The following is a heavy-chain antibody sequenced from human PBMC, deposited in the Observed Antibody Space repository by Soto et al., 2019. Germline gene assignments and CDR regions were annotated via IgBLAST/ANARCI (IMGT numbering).Heavy chain of an antibody. CDR3: AGELGTFYFDH. CDR1: AGSIRRGDYY. J-gene: IGHJ4*02. CDR2: IDHSGSA. Sequence: QVQLQESGPGLVKPSQTLSLTCTVSAGSIRRGDYYWTWIRQPPGKGLEWIGYIDHSGSAYYNPSLKSRATLSIDTSNTQYSLKMSSVTAADSAVYYCAGELGTFYFDHWGQGTLVTVSS. V-gene: IGHV4-30-4*01. D-gene: IGHD7-27*01.